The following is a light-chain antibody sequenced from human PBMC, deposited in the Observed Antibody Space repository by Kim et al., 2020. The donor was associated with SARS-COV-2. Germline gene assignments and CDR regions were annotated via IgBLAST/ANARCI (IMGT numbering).Light chain of an antibody. CDR1: HSVCIS. Sequence: LPPGERATLSCRASHSVCISLAWYQQTPGQAPRLLIYDASIRATGIPDRFSGSGSGTDFTLTIGSLEPRDFAVFYCHQYDKSPRTFGQGTKVDIK. J-gene: IGKJ1*01. V-gene: IGKV3-20*01. CDR2: DAS. CDR3: HQYDKSPRT.